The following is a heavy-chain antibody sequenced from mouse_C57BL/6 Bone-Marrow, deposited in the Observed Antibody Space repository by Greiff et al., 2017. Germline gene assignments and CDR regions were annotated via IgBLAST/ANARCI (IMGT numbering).Heavy chain of an antibody. Sequence: VQLQQPGAELVKPGASVKLSCKASGYTFTSYWMHWVKQRPGQGLEWIGMIHPNSGSTNYNEKFKSKATLTVDKSSSTAYMQLSSLTSEDSAVYYCARAYDYDAMDYWGQGTAVTVSS. D-gene: IGHD6-5*01. CDR2: IHPNSGST. J-gene: IGHJ4*01. V-gene: IGHV1-64*01. CDR3: ARAYDYDAMDY. CDR1: GYTFTSYW.